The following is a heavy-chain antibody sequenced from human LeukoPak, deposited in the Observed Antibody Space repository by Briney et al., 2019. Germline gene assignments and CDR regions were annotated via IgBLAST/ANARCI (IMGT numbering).Heavy chain of an antibody. CDR1: GFTFSNYW. Sequence: PGGSLRLSCAASGFTFSNYWMRWVRQPPGKGLVWVSRINGDGSNTNYADSVKGRFTISRDNAKNTLYLQMNSLRAEDTAVYLCVKDLRSDFMGVLSRYLSYWGQGTLVTVSS. D-gene: IGHD2/OR15-2a*01. CDR2: INGDGSNT. CDR3: VKDLRSDFMGVLSRYLSY. J-gene: IGHJ4*02. V-gene: IGHV3-74*01.